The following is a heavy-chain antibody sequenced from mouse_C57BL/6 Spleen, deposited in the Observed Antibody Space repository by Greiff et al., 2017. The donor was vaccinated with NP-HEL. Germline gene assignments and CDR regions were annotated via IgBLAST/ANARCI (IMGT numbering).Heavy chain of an antibody. V-gene: IGHV1-61*01. D-gene: IGHD4-1*01. CDR1: GYTFTSYW. Sequence: QVQLQQPGAELVRPGSSVKLSCKASGYTFTSYWMDWVKQRPGQGLEWIGNIYPSDSETHYNQKFKDKATLTVDKSSSTAYMQLSSLTSEDSAVYYCARWEGSAAYWGQGTLVTVSA. J-gene: IGHJ3*01. CDR2: IYPSDSET. CDR3: ARWEGSAAY.